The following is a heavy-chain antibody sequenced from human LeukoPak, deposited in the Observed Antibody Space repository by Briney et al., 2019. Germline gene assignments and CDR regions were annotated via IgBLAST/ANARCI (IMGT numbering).Heavy chain of an antibody. CDR3: ARASSTVTTLFDY. J-gene: IGHJ4*02. Sequence: PGGSLRLXCAASGFTFSDYYMSWIRQAPGKGLEWVSYISSSGSTIYYADSAKGRFTISRDNAKNSLYLQMNSLRAEDTAVYYCARASSTVTTLFDYWGRGTLVTVSS. CDR1: GFTFSDYY. D-gene: IGHD4-17*01. CDR2: ISSSGSTI. V-gene: IGHV3-11*04.